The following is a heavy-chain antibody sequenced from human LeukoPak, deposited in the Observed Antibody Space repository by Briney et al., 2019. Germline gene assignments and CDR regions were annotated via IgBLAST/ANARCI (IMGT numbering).Heavy chain of an antibody. CDR1: GGSISSYY. D-gene: IGHD3-9*01. V-gene: IGHV4-59*01. CDR3: ARAPPTYYDILTGYLESPYYFDY. Sequence: SETLSLTRTVSGGSISSYYWSWIRQPPGKGLEWIGYIYYSGSTNYNPSLKSRVTISVDTSKNQFSLKLSSVTAADTAVYYCARAPPTYYDILTGYLESPYYFDYWGQGTLVTVSS. J-gene: IGHJ4*02. CDR2: IYYSGST.